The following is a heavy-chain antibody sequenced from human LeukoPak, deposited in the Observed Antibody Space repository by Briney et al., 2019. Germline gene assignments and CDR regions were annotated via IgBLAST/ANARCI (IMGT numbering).Heavy chain of an antibody. V-gene: IGHV3-74*01. D-gene: IGHD6-19*01. CDR3: ATTLGSGWKFDY. CDR2: INSDGSST. J-gene: IGHJ4*02. Sequence: GGSLRLSCAASGFTFSSYWMHWVRQAPGKGLVWVSRINSDGSSTRYADSVKGRFTISRDNTKNTLYLQMNSLRVEDTAVYYCATTLGSGWKFDYWGQGTLVTVSS. CDR1: GFTFSSYW.